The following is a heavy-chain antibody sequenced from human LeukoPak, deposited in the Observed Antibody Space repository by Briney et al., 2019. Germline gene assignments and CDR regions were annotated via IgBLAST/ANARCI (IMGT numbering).Heavy chain of an antibody. J-gene: IGHJ4*02. Sequence: RGSLRLSCAASGFTFNNYAMNWVRQAPGKGLEWVSSISGGGETTYYADSAKGRFTISRDNSQNTLYLQMNSLRAEDTAVYYCARDYADYVGYFFFDYWGQGTLVTVSS. CDR3: ARDYADYVGYFFFDY. V-gene: IGHV3-23*01. D-gene: IGHD4-17*01. CDR2: ISGGGETT. CDR1: GFTFNNYA.